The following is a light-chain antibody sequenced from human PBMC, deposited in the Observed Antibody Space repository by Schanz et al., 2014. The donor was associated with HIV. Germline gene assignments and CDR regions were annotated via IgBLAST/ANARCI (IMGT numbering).Light chain of an antibody. V-gene: IGKV3-20*01. CDR3: QQYGSTPVT. Sequence: EIVLTQSPGTLSLSPGERATLSCRASESVINSYLAWYQQKPGQAPRLLIYGASSRATGIPDRFSGSGSGTDFTLTISRLEPVDFAVYYCQQYGSTPVTFGQGTKVEIK. CDR2: GAS. CDR1: ESVINSY. J-gene: IGKJ1*01.